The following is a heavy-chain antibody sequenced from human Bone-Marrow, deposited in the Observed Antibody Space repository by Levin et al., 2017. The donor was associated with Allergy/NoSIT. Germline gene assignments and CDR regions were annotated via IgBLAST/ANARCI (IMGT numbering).Heavy chain of an antibody. D-gene: IGHD2-15*01. CDR1: GGTFSSYA. Sequence: SVKVSCKASGGTFSSYAISWVRQAPGQGLEWMGRIIPILGIANYAQKFQGRVTITADKSTSTAYMELSSLRSEDTAVYYCARVPQAPGYCSGGSCYRGAFDIWGQGTMVTVSS. V-gene: IGHV1-69*04. CDR3: ARVPQAPGYCSGGSCYRGAFDI. CDR2: IIPILGIA. J-gene: IGHJ3*02.